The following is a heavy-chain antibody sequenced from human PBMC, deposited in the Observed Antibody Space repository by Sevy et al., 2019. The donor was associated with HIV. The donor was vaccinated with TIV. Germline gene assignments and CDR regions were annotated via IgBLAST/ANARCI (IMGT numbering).Heavy chain of an antibody. Sequence: GGSLRLSCAASGITFNNAWMSWVRQAPGKGLEWVGRIKGKIDDGTTDYAAPVKGRFTISKDDSKDRLYLQMNRLKTVDTAVYYCTTEALDGDYGDYYVYGMDVGGQGTTVTVSS. CDR3: TTEALDGDYGDYYVYGMDV. J-gene: IGHJ6*02. V-gene: IGHV3-15*01. D-gene: IGHD4-17*01. CDR2: IKGKIDDGTT. CDR1: GITFNNAW.